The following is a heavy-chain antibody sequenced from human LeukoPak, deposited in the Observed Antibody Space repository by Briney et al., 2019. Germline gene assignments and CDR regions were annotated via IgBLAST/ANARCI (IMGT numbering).Heavy chain of an antibody. V-gene: IGHV3-30*01. CDR3: ARGVGGATMGLDY. J-gene: IGHJ4*02. CDR2: ISYDGSNK. D-gene: IGHD1-26*01. CDR1: GFTFSSYA. Sequence: GGSLRLSCAASGFTFSSYAMHWVRQAPGKGLEWVAVISYDGSNKYYADSVKGRFTISGDNSKNTLYLQMNSLRAEDTAVYYCARGVGGATMGLDYWGQGTLVTVSS.